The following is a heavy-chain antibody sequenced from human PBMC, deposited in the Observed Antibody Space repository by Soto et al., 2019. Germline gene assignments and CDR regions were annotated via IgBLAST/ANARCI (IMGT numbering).Heavy chain of an antibody. D-gene: IGHD4-4*01. Sequence: PGGSLRLSCAAFGFTFSDHYMDWVRQAPGKGLEWVGRIRNKANSYTTEYAASVKGRFTISRDDSKNSLFLQMYSLKTEDTAVYYCSRAGILTTPYYFDYWGQGTLVTVSS. CDR1: GFTFSDHY. V-gene: IGHV3-72*01. CDR3: SRAGILTTPYYFDY. CDR2: IRNKANSYTT. J-gene: IGHJ4*01.